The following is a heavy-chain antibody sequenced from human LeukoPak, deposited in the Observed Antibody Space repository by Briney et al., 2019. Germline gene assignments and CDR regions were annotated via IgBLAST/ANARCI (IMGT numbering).Heavy chain of an antibody. CDR1: GFTFSCYE. V-gene: IGHV3-48*03. Sequence: GGSLRLSCAASGFTFSCYEMNWVRQAPGKGLEWVSYISSSGSTIYYADSVKGRFTISRDNAKNSLYLQMNSLRAEDTAVYYCARDGYDSSGYYWPLDPWGQGTLVTVSS. CDR3: ARDGYDSSGYYWPLDP. CDR2: ISSSGSTI. J-gene: IGHJ5*02. D-gene: IGHD3-22*01.